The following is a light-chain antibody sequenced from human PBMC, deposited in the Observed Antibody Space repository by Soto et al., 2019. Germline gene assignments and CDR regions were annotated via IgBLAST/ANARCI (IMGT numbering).Light chain of an antibody. V-gene: IGKV1-12*01. Sequence: DIQMTQSPSFVSASVGDRVTITCRASQAVSTWLAWYQQKPGDAPKLLIYAASTLQSGVPSRFGGSGSGTDFTLTISSLQPEDFATYYCQQSYSDMLTFGGGTKVDIK. CDR1: QAVSTW. J-gene: IGKJ4*01. CDR3: QQSYSDMLT. CDR2: AAS.